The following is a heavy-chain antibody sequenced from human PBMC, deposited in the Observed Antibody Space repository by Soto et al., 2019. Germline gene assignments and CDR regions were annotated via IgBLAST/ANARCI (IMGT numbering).Heavy chain of an antibody. Sequence: EVQLLESGGHLVQPGGSLRLSCAASGFIFSTYAMSWVRQAPGKGLEWVSGISSSGGSTYYADSVKGRFTISRDNSKNTLSLQMNSLRAEDTAVYYCAKASNSPRIQLWYGAGFDYWGQGTLVAVSS. CDR2: ISSSGGST. V-gene: IGHV3-23*01. CDR3: AKASNSPRIQLWYGAGFDY. CDR1: GFIFSTYA. J-gene: IGHJ4*02. D-gene: IGHD5-18*01.